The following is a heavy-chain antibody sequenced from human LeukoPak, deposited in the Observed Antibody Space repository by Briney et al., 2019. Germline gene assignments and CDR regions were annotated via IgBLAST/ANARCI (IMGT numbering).Heavy chain of an antibody. J-gene: IGHJ4*02. CDR1: GFTFGDYA. V-gene: IGHV3-49*03. D-gene: IGHD6-13*01. Sequence: PGRSLRLSCTASGFTFGDYAMSWFRQAPGKGLEWVGFIRIKAYGETTEYAASVKGRFTISRDDSKSIAYLQMNSLKTEDTAVYYCSGVSPYSSSPITNDYWGQGTLVAVSS. CDR2: IRIKAYGETT. CDR3: SGVSPYSSSPITNDY.